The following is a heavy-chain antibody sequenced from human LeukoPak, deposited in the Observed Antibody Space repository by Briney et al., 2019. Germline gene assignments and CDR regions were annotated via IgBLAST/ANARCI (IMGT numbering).Heavy chain of an antibody. CDR3: ARDTRITMVRGVIYHFDY. J-gene: IGHJ4*02. CDR1: GFTFSSYA. Sequence: GGSLRLSCAASGFTFSSYAMHWVRQAPGKGLEWVAVISYDGSNKYYADSVKGRFTISRDNSKNTLYLQMNSLRAEDTAVYYCARDTRITMVRGVIYHFDYWGQGTLVTVSS. CDR2: ISYDGSNK. V-gene: IGHV3-30-3*01. D-gene: IGHD3-10*01.